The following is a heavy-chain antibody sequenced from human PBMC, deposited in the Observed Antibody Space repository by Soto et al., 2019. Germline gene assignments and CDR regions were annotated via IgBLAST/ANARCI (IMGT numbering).Heavy chain of an antibody. V-gene: IGHV3-23*01. D-gene: IGHD6-19*01. J-gene: IGHJ6*02. CDR1: GFTFSSYA. CDR2: ISGSGGST. CDR3: AKDPSGSGWYYYYYYGMDV. Sequence: GGSLRLSCAASGFTFSSYAMSWVRQAPGKGLEWVSAISGSGGSTYYADSVKGRFTISRDNSKNTLYLQMNSLRAEDTAVYYCAKDPSGSGWYYYYYYGMDVWGQGTTVTVSS.